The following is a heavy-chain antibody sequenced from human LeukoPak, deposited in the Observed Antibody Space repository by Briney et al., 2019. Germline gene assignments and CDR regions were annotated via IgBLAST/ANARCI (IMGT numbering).Heavy chain of an antibody. Sequence: GGSLTLSCAASGFTFNNYAMTWVRQAPGKGLEWVSAISGSGDSTCYADSVEGRFTISRDNSKNSLYLQMNSLRAEDTAVYCCAKNSRVVVVTPNDYWGQGTLVTVSS. J-gene: IGHJ4*02. CDR3: AKNSRVVVVTPNDY. CDR2: ISGSGDST. V-gene: IGHV3-23*01. D-gene: IGHD2-2*01. CDR1: GFTFNNYA.